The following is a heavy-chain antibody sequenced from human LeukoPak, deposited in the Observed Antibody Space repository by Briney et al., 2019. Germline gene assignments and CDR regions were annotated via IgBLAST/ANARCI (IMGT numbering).Heavy chain of an antibody. D-gene: IGHD3/OR15-3a*01. J-gene: IGHJ6*02. Sequence: PSETLSLTCTVSGGSFSSYYRSWIRQPPGKGLEWIGYIYYSGSTNYNPSLKSRVTISVDTSKNQFPLKLSSVTAADTAVTYCARMRLDSHDDYGTDVWGQGTTVTVSS. V-gene: IGHV4-59*08. CDR1: GGSFSSYY. CDR2: IYYSGST. CDR3: ARMRLDSHDDYGTDV.